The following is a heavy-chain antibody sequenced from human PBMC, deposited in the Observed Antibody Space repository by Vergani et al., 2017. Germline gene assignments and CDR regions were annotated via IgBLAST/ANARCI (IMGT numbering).Heavy chain of an antibody. CDR1: GYSFTNYW. CDR2: IHPADSDT. V-gene: IGHV5-51*01. D-gene: IGHD3-22*01. Sequence: EVQLVQPGAEVKKLGESLKISCQISGYSFTNYWIGWVRQMPGKGLEWMGIIHPADSDTRYSPSFQDQVTISVDKSISTAYLQRSSLRASDSAMYYCARLYGRDSSGSKYFGYWGQGTLVTVSS. CDR3: ARLYGRDSSGSKYFGY. J-gene: IGHJ4*02.